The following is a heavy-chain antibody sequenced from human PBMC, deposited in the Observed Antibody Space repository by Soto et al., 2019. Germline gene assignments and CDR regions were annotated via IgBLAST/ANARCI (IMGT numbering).Heavy chain of an antibody. CDR1: GFSLSPYW. CDR2: LSSDGFGA. Sequence: VGSLRLSCAASGFSLSPYWMHWVRQVPGRGLEWVARLSSDGFGAAYADSVKGRFFISRDIARNTLSLQMNRLRADDTAVYYCARDLGGPDYWGRGTSVTVSS. CDR3: ARDLGGPDY. J-gene: IGHJ4*02. V-gene: IGHV3-74*03. D-gene: IGHD3-16*01.